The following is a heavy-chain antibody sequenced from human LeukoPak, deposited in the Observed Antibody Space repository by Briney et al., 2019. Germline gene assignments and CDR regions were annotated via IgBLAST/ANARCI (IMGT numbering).Heavy chain of an antibody. V-gene: IGHV4-39*01. CDR2: IYYSGST. D-gene: IGHD3-3*01. CDR1: GDSISSSTYY. CDR3: AVHYDFWSGQYYFDY. J-gene: IGHJ4*02. Sequence: PSETLSLTCTVSGDSISSSTYYWGWIRQPPGKGLEWIGSIYYSGSTYYNPSLKSRVTISVDTSKNQFSLKLSSVTAADTAVYYCAVHYDFWSGQYYFDYWGQGTLVTVSS.